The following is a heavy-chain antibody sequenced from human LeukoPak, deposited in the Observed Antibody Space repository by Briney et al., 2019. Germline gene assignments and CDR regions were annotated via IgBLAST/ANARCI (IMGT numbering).Heavy chain of an antibody. V-gene: IGHV4-34*01. J-gene: IGHJ4*02. CDR3: ATRRYFDWLLRARGFDY. CDR1: GGSFSGYY. CDR2: INHSGST. Sequence: PSETLSLTCAVYGGSFSGYYWSWIRQPPGKGLEWIGEINHSGSTNYNASLKSRVTISVDGSKNQFSLKLRSVTAADTAVYYCATRRYFDWLLRARGFDYWGQGTLVTVSS. D-gene: IGHD3-9*01.